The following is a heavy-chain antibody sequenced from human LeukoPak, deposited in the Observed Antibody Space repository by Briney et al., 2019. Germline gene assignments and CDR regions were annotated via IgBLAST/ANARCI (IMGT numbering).Heavy chain of an antibody. CDR3: ALDLIGPYVFDY. V-gene: IGHV4-61*02. CDR2: IYTSGNT. J-gene: IGHJ4*02. D-gene: IGHD3-16*01. CDR1: GVPINNVRYY. Sequence: SQTLSVTFTGSGVPINNVRYYRSWLRQPAGKGLEWNRRIYTSGNTNYNPSLKTRVTITVETSQNHLPLMLRSVASADPPVLFCALDLIGPYVFDYWGQGTLVTVSS.